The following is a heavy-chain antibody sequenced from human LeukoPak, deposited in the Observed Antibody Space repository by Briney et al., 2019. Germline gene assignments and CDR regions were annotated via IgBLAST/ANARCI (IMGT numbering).Heavy chain of an antibody. CDR1: GFTVSSTY. CDR3: ARGVLGIIPIDY. Sequence: GGSLRLSCAASGFTVSSTYMAWVRQAPGKGLEWVSFMYSEDNKYYADSVKGRFTISRDNSKNTLYLQMNTLRADDTAVHYCARGVLGIIPIDYWGQGTLVTVSS. V-gene: IGHV3-53*01. J-gene: IGHJ4*02. D-gene: IGHD3-10*02. CDR2: MYSEDNK.